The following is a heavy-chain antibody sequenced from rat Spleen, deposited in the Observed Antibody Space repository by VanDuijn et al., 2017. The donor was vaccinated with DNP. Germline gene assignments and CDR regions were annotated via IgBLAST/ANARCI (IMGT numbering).Heavy chain of an antibody. CDR3: ARVTIAAISTYYAMDA. Sequence: EVQLQESGSGLVKPSQSLSLTCSVTGYSITSNYWGWIRKFPGNKLEYIGHISYSGSTNYNPSLKSRLSITRDTSKNHFFLHLNSVTTEDTATYYCARVTIAAISTYYAMDAWGQGTSVTVSS. V-gene: IGHV3-1*01. J-gene: IGHJ4*01. CDR1: GYSITSNY. CDR2: ISYSGST. D-gene: IGHD1-2*01.